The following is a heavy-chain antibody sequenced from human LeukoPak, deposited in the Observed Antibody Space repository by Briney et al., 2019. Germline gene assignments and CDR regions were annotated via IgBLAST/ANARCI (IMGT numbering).Heavy chain of an antibody. CDR2: MNPNSGNT. CDR1: GYTFASYD. V-gene: IGHV1-8*01. Sequence: AASVKVSCKASGYTFASYDINWVRQATGQGLEWMGWMNPNSGNTGYAQKFQGRVTMTRNTSISTAYMELSSLRSEDTAVYYCARALLWFGDSNNWFDPWGQGTLVTVSS. D-gene: IGHD3-10*01. J-gene: IGHJ5*02. CDR3: ARALLWFGDSNNWFDP.